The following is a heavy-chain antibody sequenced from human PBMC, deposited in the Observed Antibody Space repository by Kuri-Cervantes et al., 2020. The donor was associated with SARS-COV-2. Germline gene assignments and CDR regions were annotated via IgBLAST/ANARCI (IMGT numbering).Heavy chain of an antibody. J-gene: IGHJ4*02. CDR2: ISSSSSYI. CDR1: GFTFSSYA. D-gene: IGHD3-16*01. V-gene: IGHV3-21*01. CDR3: ARDGVTVGKY. Sequence: GGSLRLSCAASGFTFSSYAMSWVRQAPGKGLEWVSSISSSSSYIYYADSVKGRFTISRDNAKNSLYLQMNSLRAEDTAVYYCARDGVTVGKYWGQGTLVTVSS.